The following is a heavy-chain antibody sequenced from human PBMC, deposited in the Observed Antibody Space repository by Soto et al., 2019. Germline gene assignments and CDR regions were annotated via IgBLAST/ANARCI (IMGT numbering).Heavy chain of an antibody. CDR3: ASRGSGYDWVYYYYGMDV. V-gene: IGHV3-74*01. CDR1: GFTFSSYW. D-gene: IGHD5-12*01. Sequence: GGSLSLSCAASGFTFSSYWMHWVRQAPGKGLVWVSRINIDGSSTSYADSVKGRFTISRDNAKNTLYLQMNSLRAEDTAVYYCASRGSGYDWVYYYYGMDVWGQGTTVTVSS. CDR2: INIDGSST. J-gene: IGHJ6*02.